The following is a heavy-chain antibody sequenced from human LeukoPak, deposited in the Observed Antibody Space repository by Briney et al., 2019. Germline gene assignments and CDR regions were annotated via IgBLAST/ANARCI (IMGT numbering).Heavy chain of an antibody. CDR1: GITFSSYA. V-gene: IGHV3-23*01. CDR2: ISGNGAAT. CDR3: AQVRSGLVTTTRGYFDD. Sequence: GGSLRLSCAASGITFSSYAMNWVRQAAGKGLEWVSGISGNGAATYYADSVKGRFTISRDNSKNTLYLQMSSLRGDDTAVYYCAQVRSGLVTTTRGYFDDWGQGTLVTVS. J-gene: IGHJ4*02. D-gene: IGHD4-17*01.